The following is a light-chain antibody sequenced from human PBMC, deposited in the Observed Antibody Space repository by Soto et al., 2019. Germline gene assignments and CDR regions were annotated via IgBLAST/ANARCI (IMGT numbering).Light chain of an antibody. CDR3: QQYNSYWT. J-gene: IGKJ1*01. CDR1: QSINNW. CDR2: KAS. V-gene: IGKV1-5*03. Sequence: DIPMTQSPSTLSASVGDRVTITCRASQSINNWLAWYQQKPGKAPKLLIYKASSLESGVPSRFSGSGSGTEFTLTISSLQPDDFATYYCQQYNSYWTFGQGTKVEI.